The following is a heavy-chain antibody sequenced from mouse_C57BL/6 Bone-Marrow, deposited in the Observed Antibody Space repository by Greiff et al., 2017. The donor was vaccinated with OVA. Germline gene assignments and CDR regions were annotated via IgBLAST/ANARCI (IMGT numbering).Heavy chain of an antibody. D-gene: IGHD4-1*01. J-gene: IGHJ2*01. CDR2: INPNNGGT. CDR3: ARVWDDYFDY. CDR1: GYTFTDYY. Sequence: VQLQQSGPELVKPGASVKISCKASGYTFTDYYMNWVKQSHGKSLEWIGDINPNNGGTSYNQKFKGKATLTVDKSSSTAYMELRRLTSEDSSVYYCARVWDDYFDYWGQGTTLTVYS. V-gene: IGHV1-26*01.